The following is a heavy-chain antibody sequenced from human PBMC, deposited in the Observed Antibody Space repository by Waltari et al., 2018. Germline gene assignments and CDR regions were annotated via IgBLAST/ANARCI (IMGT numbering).Heavy chain of an antibody. Sequence: QVQLQESGPGLVKPSETLSLTCAVSGYSISSGYYWGWIRQPPGKGLEWIGSIYHSGSTYYNTSLKSRVTISVDTSKNQFSLKLSSVTAADTAVYYCARDSELRFSDYWGQGTLVTVSS. V-gene: IGHV4-38-2*02. CDR3: ARDSELRFSDY. CDR2: IYHSGST. J-gene: IGHJ4*02. D-gene: IGHD3-3*01. CDR1: GYSISSGYY.